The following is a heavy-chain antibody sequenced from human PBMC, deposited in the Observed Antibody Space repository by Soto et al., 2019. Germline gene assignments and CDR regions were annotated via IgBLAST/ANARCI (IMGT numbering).Heavy chain of an antibody. CDR1: GYTFTSYG. D-gene: IGHD4-4*01. J-gene: IGHJ5*02. Sequence: ASVKVSCKASGYTFTSYGISWVRQAPGQGLEWMGWISAYNGNTNYAQKLQGRVTMTTDTSTSTAYMELRSLRSDDTAVYYCARGDYDYSNYNWFDPWGQGTLVTVSS. CDR2: ISAYNGNT. CDR3: ARGDYDYSNYNWFDP. V-gene: IGHV1-18*01.